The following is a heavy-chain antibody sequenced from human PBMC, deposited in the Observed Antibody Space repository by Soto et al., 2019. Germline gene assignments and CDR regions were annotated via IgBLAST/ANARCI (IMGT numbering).Heavy chain of an antibody. Sequence: GGSLRLSCAVSGFTFSACSMNWVRQAPGKGLEWVSSISSNSRYIYYADSVKGRFTISRDNAKNSLYLQMNSLRAEDTAVYYYARDSPYYYDSGTYYDYWGQGALVTVSS. V-gene: IGHV3-21*01. J-gene: IGHJ4*02. CDR1: GFTFSACS. CDR3: ARDSPYYYDSGTYYDY. D-gene: IGHD3-10*01. CDR2: ISSNSRYI.